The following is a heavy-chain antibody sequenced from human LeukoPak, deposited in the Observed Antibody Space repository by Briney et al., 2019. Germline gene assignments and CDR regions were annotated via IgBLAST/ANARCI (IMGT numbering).Heavy chain of an antibody. CDR1: GFSFSSYW. CDR3: ARGFRGWYAEGFDY. D-gene: IGHD6-19*01. J-gene: IGHJ4*02. Sequence: PGGSLRLSCAASGFSFSSYWMSWVRQAPGKGLERVANIKQDGSEKYYVDSVKGRFTISRDNAKNSLYLQMNSLRAEDTAVYYCARGFRGWYAEGFDYWGQGTVVTVSS. CDR2: IKQDGSEK. V-gene: IGHV3-7*01.